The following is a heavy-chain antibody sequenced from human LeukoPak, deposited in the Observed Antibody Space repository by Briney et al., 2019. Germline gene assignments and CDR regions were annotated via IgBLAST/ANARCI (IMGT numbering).Heavy chain of an antibody. V-gene: IGHV3-66*01. Sequence: GGSLRLSCAASGFTLSSNYMSWVRQAPGKGLEWVSVIYSGGSTYYADSVKGRFTISRDNSKNTLYLQMNSLRAEDTAVYYCAKARCSSTSCFFDYWGQGTLVTVSS. D-gene: IGHD2-2*01. CDR1: GFTLSSNY. CDR2: IYSGGST. CDR3: AKARCSSTSCFFDY. J-gene: IGHJ4*02.